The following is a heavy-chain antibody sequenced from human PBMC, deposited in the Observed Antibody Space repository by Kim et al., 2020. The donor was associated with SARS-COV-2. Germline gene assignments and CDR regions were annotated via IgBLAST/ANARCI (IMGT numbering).Heavy chain of an antibody. D-gene: IGHD6-6*01. Sequence: GKGRCTISRDKSKSTLYLKMNSLRAGDTAVYYCARLLVEDSRSCVGIDYWGQGTLVAVSS. J-gene: IGHJ4*02. CDR3: ARLLVEDSRSCVGIDY. V-gene: IGHV3-66*04.